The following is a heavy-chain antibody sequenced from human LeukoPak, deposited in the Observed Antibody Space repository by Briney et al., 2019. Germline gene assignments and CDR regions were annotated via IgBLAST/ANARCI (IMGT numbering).Heavy chain of an antibody. CDR1: GFTFSSYS. V-gene: IGHV3-21*01. D-gene: IGHD1-26*01. J-gene: IGHJ4*02. Sequence: PGGSLRLSCAASGFTFSSYSMNWVRQAPGKGLEWVSSISSSSSYIYYADSVKGRFTISRDNAKNSLYLQMNSLRAEDTAVYYCARETRTRPVGPLDYWGQGTLVTVSS. CDR3: ARETRTRPVGPLDY. CDR2: ISSSSSYI.